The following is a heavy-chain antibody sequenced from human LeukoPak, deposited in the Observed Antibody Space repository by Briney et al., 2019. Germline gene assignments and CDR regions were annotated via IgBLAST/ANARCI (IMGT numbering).Heavy chain of an antibody. Sequence: GGSLRLSCSASGFTSSSYAMHWVRQAPGKGLEYVSAISSNGGSTYYADSVKGRFTISRDNSKNTLYLQMSSLRAEDTAVYYCARGGGSSGGNGMDVWGKGTTVTVSS. V-gene: IGHV3-64D*06. CDR1: GFTSSSYA. J-gene: IGHJ6*04. D-gene: IGHD6-25*01. CDR2: ISSNGGST. CDR3: ARGGGSSGGNGMDV.